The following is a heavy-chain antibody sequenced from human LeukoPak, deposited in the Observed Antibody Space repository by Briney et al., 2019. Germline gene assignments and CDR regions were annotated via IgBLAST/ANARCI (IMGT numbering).Heavy chain of an antibody. CDR2: ISGNGRDT. CDR1: GFIFRSFA. V-gene: IGHV3-23*01. CDR3: TKDQEVATIGGYFDS. Sequence: GGSLRLSCEGSGFIFRSFAMNWVRQVRGKGLERVSSISGNGRDTYYGASVKGRFPISRDSPKNTLYLQMNSLLTDDTAVYYCTKDQEVATIGGYFDSWGQGALVTVSS. J-gene: IGHJ4*03. D-gene: IGHD5-24*01.